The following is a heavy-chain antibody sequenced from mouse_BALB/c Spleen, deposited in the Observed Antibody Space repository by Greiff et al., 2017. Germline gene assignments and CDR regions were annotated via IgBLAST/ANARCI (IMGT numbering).Heavy chain of an antibody. D-gene: IGHD3-1*01. V-gene: IGHV3-2*02. CDR2: IRYSGST. Sequence: EVKLQESGPGLVKPSQSLSLTCTVTGYSITSDYAWYWIRQLPGNKLEWMGYIRYSGSTSYNPSLKSRISITRDTSKNQFFLQLNSVTTEDTATYYYAQLGLRDYAMDYWGQGTSVTVSS. CDR1: GYSITSDYA. J-gene: IGHJ4*01. CDR3: AQLGLRDYAMDY.